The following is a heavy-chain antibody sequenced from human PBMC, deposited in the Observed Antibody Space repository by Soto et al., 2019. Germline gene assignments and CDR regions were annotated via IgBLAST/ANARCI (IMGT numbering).Heavy chain of an antibody. J-gene: IGHJ5*02. D-gene: IGHD2-15*01. Sequence: LSLTCAVYGGAFRGYYWSWIRQPPGKGLEWLGEINDSGSTNYNPSLKSRITISLDTSKKEISLRLSSVTAADTAVYYCARERGRYCSGESCYPFGPWGQGALVTVSS. CDR1: GGAFRGYY. CDR2: INDSGST. V-gene: IGHV4-34*01. CDR3: ARERGRYCSGESCYPFGP.